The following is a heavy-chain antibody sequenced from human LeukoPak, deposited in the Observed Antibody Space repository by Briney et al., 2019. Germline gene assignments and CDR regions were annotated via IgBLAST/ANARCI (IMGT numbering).Heavy chain of an antibody. D-gene: IGHD6-6*01. CDR3: ARVGFSSSNFDY. J-gene: IGHJ4*02. V-gene: IGHV3-7*01. CDR2: IKQDGSEK. Sequence: PGGSPRLSCAASGFTFSTYWMSWVRQAPGKGLEWVANIKQDGSEKYYVDSVKGRFTISRDNAKNSLYLQMNSLRAEDTAMYYCARVGFSSSNFDYWGQGTLVTVSS. CDR1: GFTFSTYW.